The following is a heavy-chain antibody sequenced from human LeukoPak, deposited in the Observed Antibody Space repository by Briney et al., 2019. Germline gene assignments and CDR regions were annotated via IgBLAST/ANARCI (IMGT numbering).Heavy chain of an antibody. Sequence: SETLSLTCTVSGGPISSYQWSWIRQPPGKGLEWIGYIYYTGSTNYHPSLKSRITISLDTSKNQFSLKLSSVTAADMAVYYCARRTTVTPNWFDPWGQGTLVTVSS. D-gene: IGHD4-17*01. J-gene: IGHJ5*02. CDR1: GGPISSYQ. V-gene: IGHV4-59*08. CDR2: IYYTGST. CDR3: ARRTTVTPNWFDP.